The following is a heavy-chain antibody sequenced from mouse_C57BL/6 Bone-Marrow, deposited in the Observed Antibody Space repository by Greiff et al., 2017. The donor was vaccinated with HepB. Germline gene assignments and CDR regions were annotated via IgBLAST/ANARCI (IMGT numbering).Heavy chain of an antibody. V-gene: IGHV5-17*01. J-gene: IGHJ3*01. CDR3: AREYYGSSPFAY. CDR2: ISSGSSTI. D-gene: IGHD1-1*01. Sequence: EVQRVESGGGLVKPGGSLKLSCAASGFTFSDYGMHWVRQAPEKGLEWVAYISSGSSTIYYADTVTGRFTISRDNAKNTLFLQMTSLRSEDTAMYYCAREYYGSSPFAYWGQGTLVTVSA. CDR1: GFTFSDYG.